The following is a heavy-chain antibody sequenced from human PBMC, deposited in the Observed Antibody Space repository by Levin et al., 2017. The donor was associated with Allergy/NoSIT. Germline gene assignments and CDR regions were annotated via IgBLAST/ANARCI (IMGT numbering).Heavy chain of an antibody. J-gene: IGHJ4*02. D-gene: IGHD3-10*01. V-gene: IGHV4-34*01. CDR3: ARKRGSGTYSLDYFDS. CDR2: INHSGST. CDR1: GGSFSGYY. Sequence: SETLSLTCAVYGGSFSGYYWSWIRQPPGKGLEWIGEINHSGSTNYNPSLKSRVTISVDSSKNQFSLKLSSLTAADTAVYYCARKRGSGTYSLDYFDSWGQGTLVTASS.